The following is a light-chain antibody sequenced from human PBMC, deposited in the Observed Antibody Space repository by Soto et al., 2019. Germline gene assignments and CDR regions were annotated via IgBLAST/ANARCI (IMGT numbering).Light chain of an antibody. J-gene: IGKJ5*01. CDR3: QQYNTWPPIT. CDR1: QSVRSN. CDR2: GAS. Sequence: EIGLTQSPATLSGSPGERVTLSFRASQSVRSNLAWYQQKPGQAPRLLIFGASTRVTGLPARFSGSGSGTDFTLTISSLQSEDFAVYYCQQYNTWPPITFGQGTRLEIK. V-gene: IGKV3-15*01.